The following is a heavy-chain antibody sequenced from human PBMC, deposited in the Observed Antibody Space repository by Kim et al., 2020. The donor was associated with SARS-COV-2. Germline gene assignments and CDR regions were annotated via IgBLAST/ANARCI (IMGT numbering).Heavy chain of an antibody. V-gene: IGHV1-8*01. CDR1: GYTFTSYD. J-gene: IGHJ6*03. CDR3: ARGHLKSIVVVIAPRPYYYYMDV. D-gene: IGHD2-21*01. CDR2: MNPNNGNT. Sequence: ASVKVSCKASGYTFTSYDINWVRQATGQGLEWMGWMNPNNGNTGYAQKFQGRVTMTRNTSISTAYMELSSLRSEDTAVYYCARGHLKSIVVVIAPRPYYYYMDVWGKGTTVTVSS.